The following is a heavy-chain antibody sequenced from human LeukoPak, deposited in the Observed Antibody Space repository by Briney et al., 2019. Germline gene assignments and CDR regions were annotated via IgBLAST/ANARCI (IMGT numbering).Heavy chain of an antibody. Sequence: ASVKVSCKASGYTFSIYGTTWVRQAPGQGLEWMGWISAYSGQTKFAQKFQGRVTLTTDTSTSTAHMELRSLRSDDTAVYYCARATGIAAAGYFQHWGQGTLVTVSS. D-gene: IGHD6-13*01. V-gene: IGHV1-18*01. CDR1: GYTFSIYG. CDR2: ISAYSGQT. CDR3: ARATGIAAAGYFQH. J-gene: IGHJ1*01.